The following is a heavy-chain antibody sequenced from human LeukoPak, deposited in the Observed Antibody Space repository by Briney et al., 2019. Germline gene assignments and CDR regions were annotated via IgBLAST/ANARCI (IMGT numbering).Heavy chain of an antibody. CDR1: GFTVSSNY. Sequence: QSGGSLRLSCAASGFTVSSNYMSWVRQAPGKGLEWVSLITGDGGDTYYADSVKGRFTISRDNSKNSLYLQMNSLRSEDTALYYCAKGLYCRGGDCYDAFVMWGQGTMVTVSS. CDR3: AKGLYCRGGDCYDAFVM. D-gene: IGHD2-21*01. J-gene: IGHJ3*02. CDR2: ITGDGGDT. V-gene: IGHV3-43*02.